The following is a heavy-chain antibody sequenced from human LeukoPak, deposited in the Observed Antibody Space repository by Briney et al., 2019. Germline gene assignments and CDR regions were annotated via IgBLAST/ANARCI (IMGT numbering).Heavy chain of an antibody. V-gene: IGHV1-2*02. CDR3: AKNYYDSSGYYSGY. CDR1: GYTFTGYY. Sequence: ASVKVSCKASGYTFTGYYMHWVRQAPGQGLEWMGWINPNSGGTNYAQKFQGRVTMTRDTSISTAYMELSRLRSDDTAVYYCAKNYYDSSGYYSGYWGQGTLVTVSS. CDR2: INPNSGGT. J-gene: IGHJ4*02. D-gene: IGHD3-22*01.